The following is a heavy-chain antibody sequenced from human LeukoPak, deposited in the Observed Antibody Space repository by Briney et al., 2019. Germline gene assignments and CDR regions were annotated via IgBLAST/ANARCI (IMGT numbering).Heavy chain of an antibody. CDR2: ISSSSSYI. CDR3: ARFVAAADTYYFDY. Sequence: GGSLRLSCAASGFTFSSYSMNWVRQAPGKGLEWVSSISSSSSYIYYADSVKGRFTISRDNAKNSLYLQMNSLRAEDTAAYYCARFVAAADTYYFDYWGQGTLVTVSS. D-gene: IGHD6-13*01. CDR1: GFTFSSYS. J-gene: IGHJ4*02. V-gene: IGHV3-21*01.